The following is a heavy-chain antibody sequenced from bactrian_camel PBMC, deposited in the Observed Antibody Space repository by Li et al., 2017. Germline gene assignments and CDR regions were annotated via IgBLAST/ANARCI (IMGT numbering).Heavy chain of an antibody. V-gene: IGHV3S40*01. CDR1: YTRRPNY. CDR3: AATSYWDCRWYQSHFPY. D-gene: IGHD1*01. J-gene: IGHJ4*01. Sequence: VQLVESGGGSVQAGGSLRLSCTYTRRPNYVTWFRQGPGNGREGVAGIYTGGGDGHYADAVKGRFTISHDNAKKTAYLQMNNLKPEDTAMYYCAATSYWDCRWYQSHFPYWGQGTQVTVS. CDR2: IYTGGGDG.